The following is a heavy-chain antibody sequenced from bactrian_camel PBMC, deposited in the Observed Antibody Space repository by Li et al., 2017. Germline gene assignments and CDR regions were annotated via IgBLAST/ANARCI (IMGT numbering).Heavy chain of an antibody. D-gene: IGHD1*01. J-gene: IGHJ4*01. CDR2: IGRAGTT. V-gene: IGHV3S55*01. CDR3: AARDGRCGSSWSTYEYNW. Sequence: HVQLVESGGGSVQVGGSLRLSCAASGYTYSIGCMAWFRQAPGKEREGVATIGRAGTTCYADSVKGRFTISKDNAVNTLYLQMDSLKPEDSAMYSCAARDGRCGSSWSTYEYNWWGQGTQVTVS. CDR1: GYTYSIGC.